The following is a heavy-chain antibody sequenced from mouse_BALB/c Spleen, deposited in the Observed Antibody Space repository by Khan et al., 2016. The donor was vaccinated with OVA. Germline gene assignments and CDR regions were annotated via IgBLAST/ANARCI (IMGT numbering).Heavy chain of an antibody. Sequence: QVQLQQPGPELVRPGASVRISCKASGFTFTTYYIHWVKQRPGQGLEWIGWIYPGSFNTNYSEKFKGKATLTADKSSSTAYMQLSSLTSEDSAVYLSARDVYCLGDAMDYWGQGTSVTVSS. CDR1: GFTFTTYY. D-gene: IGHD2-3*01. V-gene: IGHV1S56*01. CDR2: IYPGSFNT. J-gene: IGHJ4*01. CDR3: ARDVYCLGDAMDY.